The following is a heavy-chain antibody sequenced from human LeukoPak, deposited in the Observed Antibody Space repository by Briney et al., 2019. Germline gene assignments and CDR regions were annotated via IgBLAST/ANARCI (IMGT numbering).Heavy chain of an antibody. Sequence: SETLSLTCAVYGGSFSGYYWSWIRQPPGKGLEWIGEINHSGSTNYNPSLKSRVTISVDTSKNQFSLKLSSVTAADTAVYYCARVSRGCSSTSCPRYYYYMDVWGKGTTVTVSS. CDR3: ARVSRGCSSTSCPRYYYYMDV. CDR1: GGSFSGYY. CDR2: INHSGST. J-gene: IGHJ6*03. V-gene: IGHV4-34*01. D-gene: IGHD2-2*01.